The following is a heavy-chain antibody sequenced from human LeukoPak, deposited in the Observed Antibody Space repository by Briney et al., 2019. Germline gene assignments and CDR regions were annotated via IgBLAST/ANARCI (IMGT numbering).Heavy chain of an antibody. CDR2: IKQDGSEK. CDR1: GFTFSDYY. CDR3: ARVDKNRASDY. Sequence: GGSLRLSCAASGFTFSDYYMSWIRQAPGKGLEWVASIKQDGSEKYYVGSVKGRFTISRDNAKNSLFLQMDSLRVEDTAVYYCARVDKNRASDYWGQGTLVTVSS. V-gene: IGHV3-7*01. J-gene: IGHJ4*02. D-gene: IGHD2-2*03.